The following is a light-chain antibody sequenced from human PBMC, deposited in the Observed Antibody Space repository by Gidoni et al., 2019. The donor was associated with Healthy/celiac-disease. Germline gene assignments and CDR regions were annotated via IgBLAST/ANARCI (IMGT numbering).Light chain of an antibody. CDR2: GEY. CDR1: HSVSSSY. V-gene: IGKV3-20*01. CDR3: QKYGSSPPWT. Sequence: EIVLTQSPGTLSLSTGERATLSCRASHSVSSSYLAWYQQKPGQAPRLLIDGEYSRATGIPDRFSGSGFGTDFTLTISRLEPEDFAVYYCQKYGSSPPWTFGQXTKVEIK. J-gene: IGKJ1*01.